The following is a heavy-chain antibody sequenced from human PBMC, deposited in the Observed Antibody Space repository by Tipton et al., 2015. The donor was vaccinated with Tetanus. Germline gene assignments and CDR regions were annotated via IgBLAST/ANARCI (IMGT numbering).Heavy chain of an antibody. CDR2: IYAPGIT. D-gene: IGHD1-26*01. CDR3: ARASGSHPSYYYYAADV. V-gene: IGHV4-4*07. Sequence: TLSLTCTVSGGSITSNYWTWIRQPAGKGLEWIGRIYAPGITNYNPSLKSRVSMSVDTSKNQFSLKVSSVTAADTAVYFCARASGSHPSYYYYAADVWGQGTTVTVSS. CDR1: GGSITSNY. J-gene: IGHJ6*02.